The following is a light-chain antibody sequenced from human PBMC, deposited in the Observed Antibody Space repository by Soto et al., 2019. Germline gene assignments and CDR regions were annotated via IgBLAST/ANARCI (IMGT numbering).Light chain of an antibody. CDR1: SSDVGNYKY. V-gene: IGLV2-14*01. CDR2: EVS. J-gene: IGLJ1*01. Sequence: QSGLTQPASVSGSPGQSITISCTGTSSDVGNYKYVSWYQQHPGKAPKLMIYEVSNRPSGVSNRFSGSKSGNTASLTISGLQAEDEADYYCCSYAGTSIPFGTGTKATVL. CDR3: CSYAGTSIP.